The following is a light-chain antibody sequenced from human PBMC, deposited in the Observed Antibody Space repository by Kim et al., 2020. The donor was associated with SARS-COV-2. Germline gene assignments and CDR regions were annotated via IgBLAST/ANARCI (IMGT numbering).Light chain of an antibody. CDR1: SLRSYY. CDR2: GKN. J-gene: IGLJ3*02. V-gene: IGLV3-19*01. Sequence: SSELTQDPAVSVALGQTVRITCQGDSLRSYYASWYQQKPGQAPVLVIYGKNNRPSGIPDRFSGSSSGNTASLTITVAQAEDEADYYCNSRDSSGNQVFGG. CDR3: NSRDSSGNQV.